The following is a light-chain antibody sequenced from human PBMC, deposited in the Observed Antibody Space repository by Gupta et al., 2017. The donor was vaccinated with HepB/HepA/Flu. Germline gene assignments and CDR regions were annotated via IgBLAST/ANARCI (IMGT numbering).Light chain of an antibody. CDR2: DVT. J-gene: IGLJ1*01. CDR3: SSYTSITSLAV. Sequence: QSALTQPASVSGSPGQSITISCTGTSSAVGGYNYVSWYQQHPGKAPKLIIYDVTNRPSGVSNRFSGSKSGNTASLAISGLQAEDEADYYCSSYTSITSLAVFGTGTKVTVL. V-gene: IGLV2-14*03. CDR1: SSAVGGYNY.